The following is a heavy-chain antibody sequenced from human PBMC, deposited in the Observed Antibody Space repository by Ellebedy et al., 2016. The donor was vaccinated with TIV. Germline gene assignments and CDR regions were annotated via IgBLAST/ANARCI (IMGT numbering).Heavy chain of an antibody. Sequence: MPSETLSLTCAVYGGSFSGYYWSWIRQPPGKGLEWIGEINHSGSTNYNPSLKSRVTISVDTSKNQFSLKLSSVTAADTAVYYCARDQGYQLLWGYYYYGMDIWGQGTTVTVSS. V-gene: IGHV4-34*01. D-gene: IGHD2-2*01. CDR3: ARDQGYQLLWGYYYYGMDI. CDR1: GGSFSGYY. CDR2: INHSGST. J-gene: IGHJ6*02.